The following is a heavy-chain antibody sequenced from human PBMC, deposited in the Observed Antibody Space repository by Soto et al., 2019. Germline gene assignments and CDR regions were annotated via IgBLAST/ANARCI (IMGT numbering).Heavy chain of an antibody. CDR2: IFLESDRT. CDR3: GKDGKAGGLDF. Sequence: EVQLVESGGGLVQPGRSLRLSCAVSGSTSDEYAMHWLRQAPGKGLEWVSGIFLESDRTGYADSVKGRFTTSRDKAKNSLYLQMNSLRPEDTALYYCGKDGKAGGLDFWGQGTLVTVSS. V-gene: IGHV3-9*02. D-gene: IGHD2-15*01. CDR1: GSTSDEYA. J-gene: IGHJ4*02.